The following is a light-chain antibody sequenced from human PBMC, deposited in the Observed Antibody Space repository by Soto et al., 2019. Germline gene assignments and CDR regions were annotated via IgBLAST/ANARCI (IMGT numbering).Light chain of an antibody. Sequence: EIVLTQSPATLSLSPGDRATLFCGASQSVISRYLGWYQQKPGLAPRLLIYDASNRATGIPDRFSGSGSGTDFTLTISTLDPEDFAVYYCQQYGTAPVTFGQGTRLEI. J-gene: IGKJ5*01. CDR1: QSVISRY. V-gene: IGKV3D-20*01. CDR3: QQYGTAPVT. CDR2: DAS.